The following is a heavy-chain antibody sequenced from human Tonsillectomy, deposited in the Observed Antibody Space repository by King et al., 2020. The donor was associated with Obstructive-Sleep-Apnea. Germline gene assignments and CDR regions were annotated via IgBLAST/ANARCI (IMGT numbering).Heavy chain of an antibody. CDR3: ARGAKMVRGVIGWFDP. Sequence: VQLVESGGGVVQPGRSLRLSCAASGFTFSSYSMHWVRQAPGKGLEWVAVISYDGVNKYYADSVKGRFTITRDNSKNTLYLQMNSLRAEDTAVYYCARGAKMVRGVIGWFDPWGQGTLVTVSS. CDR1: GFTFSSYS. D-gene: IGHD3-10*01. V-gene: IGHV3-30*04. J-gene: IGHJ5*02. CDR2: ISYDGVNK.